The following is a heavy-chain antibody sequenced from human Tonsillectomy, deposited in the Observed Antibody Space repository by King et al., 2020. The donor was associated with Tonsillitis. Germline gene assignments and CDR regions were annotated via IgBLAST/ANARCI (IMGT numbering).Heavy chain of an antibody. CDR3: ARGLYCSGDTCFWEGFDY. Sequence: QLVQSGAEVQRPGASVKVSCKASGYTFSDYFLHWVRQAPGHGLEWMGRINPNRGEKTYERKFHGRVTMTRDTSINTVYMELSSLRPGDVAMYYCARGLYCSGDTCFWEGFDYWGQGALVTVSS. D-gene: IGHD2-15*01. CDR1: GYTFSDYF. V-gene: IGHV1-2*02. CDR2: INPNRGEK. J-gene: IGHJ4*02.